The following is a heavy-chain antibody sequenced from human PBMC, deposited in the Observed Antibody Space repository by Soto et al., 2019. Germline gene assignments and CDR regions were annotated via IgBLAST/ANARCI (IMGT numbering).Heavy chain of an antibody. D-gene: IGHD2-15*01. CDR3: ARGGYCSGGSCRTRLDY. CDR1: GGSFSGYY. Sequence: QVQLQQWGAGLLKPSETLSLTCAVYGGSFSGYYWSWIRQPPGKGLEWIGEINHSGSTNYNPSLKPRVPISVDTSKNQFSLKLSSVTAADTAVYYCARGGYCSGGSCRTRLDYWGQGTLVTVSS. J-gene: IGHJ4*02. V-gene: IGHV4-34*01. CDR2: INHSGST.